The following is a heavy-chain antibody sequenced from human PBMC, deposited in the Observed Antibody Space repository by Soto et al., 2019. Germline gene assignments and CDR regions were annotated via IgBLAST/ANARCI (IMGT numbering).Heavy chain of an antibody. Sequence: GESLKISCKGSGYSFTSYWITWVRQMPGKGLEWMGRIDPSDSYTNYSPSFQGHVTISADKSISTAYLQWSSLKASDTAMYYCARLYCSGGSCYAPFDYWGQGALVTVS. V-gene: IGHV5-10-1*01. CDR3: ARLYCSGGSCYAPFDY. J-gene: IGHJ4*02. CDR2: IDPSDSYT. CDR1: GYSFTSYW. D-gene: IGHD2-15*01.